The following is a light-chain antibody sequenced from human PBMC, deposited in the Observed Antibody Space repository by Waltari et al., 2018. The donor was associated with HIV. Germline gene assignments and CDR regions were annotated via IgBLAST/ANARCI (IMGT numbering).Light chain of an antibody. CDR1: NSDIGSYAY. CDR3: SSFADRDGFYVL. V-gene: IGLV2-8*01. J-gene: IGLJ2*01. CDR2: EVT. Sequence: QSALTQPPYASGSPGQSVTLSCTGSNSDIGSYAYVSWYQLHPGKAPKLVISEVTKRPSGVSDRFSGSKSANTAFLTVSGLQAEDEADYYCSSFADRDGFYVLFGGGTRLTVL.